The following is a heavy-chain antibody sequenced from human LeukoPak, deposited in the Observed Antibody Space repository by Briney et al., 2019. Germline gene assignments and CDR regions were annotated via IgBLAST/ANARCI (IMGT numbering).Heavy chain of an antibody. Sequence: GGSLRLSCAAYGFTFSSYGMHWVRQAPGKGLEWVAFIRYDGSNKYYADSVKGRFTISRDNSKNTLYLQMNSLRAEDTAVYYCAKGQYYYDSSGYLYYWGQGTLVTVSS. CDR1: GFTFSSYG. D-gene: IGHD3-22*01. J-gene: IGHJ4*02. CDR2: IRYDGSNK. V-gene: IGHV3-30*02. CDR3: AKGQYYYDSSGYLYY.